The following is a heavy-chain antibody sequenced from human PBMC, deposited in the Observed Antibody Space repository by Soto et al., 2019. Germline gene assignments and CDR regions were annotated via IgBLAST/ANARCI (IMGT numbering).Heavy chain of an antibody. CDR1: GFTFSSYS. V-gene: IGHV3-48*02. Sequence: EVQLVESGGGLVQPGGSLRLSCAASGFTFSSYSMNWVRQAPGKGLEWVSYISSSSSTIYYADSVKGRFTISRDNAKNSLYLQMNSLRDEDTAVYYCARAKPPTYPMIVVVIGQDYYGMDVWGQGTTVTVSS. CDR3: ARAKPPTYPMIVVVIGQDYYGMDV. CDR2: ISSSSSTI. D-gene: IGHD3-22*01. J-gene: IGHJ6*02.